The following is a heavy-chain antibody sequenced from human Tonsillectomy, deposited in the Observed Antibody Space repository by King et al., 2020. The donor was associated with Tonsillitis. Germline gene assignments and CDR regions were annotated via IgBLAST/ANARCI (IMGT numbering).Heavy chain of an antibody. V-gene: IGHV5-10-1*03. J-gene: IGHJ5*02. Sequence: VQLVESGAEVKKPGESLRISCKGSGYSFTSYWISWVRQMPGKGLEWMGRIDPSDSYTTYSPSFQGPVTISADKSISTAYLQWSSLKASDTAMYYCARRSGYSSSWTGPWGQGTLVTVSS. D-gene: IGHD6-13*01. CDR2: IDPSDSYT. CDR3: ARRSGYSSSWTGP. CDR1: GYSFTSYW.